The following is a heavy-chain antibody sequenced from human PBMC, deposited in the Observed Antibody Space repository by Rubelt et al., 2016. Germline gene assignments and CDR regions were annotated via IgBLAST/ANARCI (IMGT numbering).Heavy chain of an antibody. J-gene: IGHJ4*02. CDR2: IRSKANSYAT. D-gene: IGHD1-1*01. CDR1: GFTFSGSA. Sequence: VQLVESGGGLVQPGGSLKLSCAASGFTFSGSAMHWVRQASGKGLEWVGRIRSKANSYATAYAASVKGRFTISRDDSKNTAYLQMNSLKTEDTAVYYCTRLNVVDYWGQGTLVTVSS. V-gene: IGHV3-73*01. CDR3: TRLNVVDY.